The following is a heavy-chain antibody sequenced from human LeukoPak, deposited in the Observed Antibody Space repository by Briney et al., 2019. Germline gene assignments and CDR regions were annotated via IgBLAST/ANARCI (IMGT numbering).Heavy chain of an antibody. CDR2: SNPSGGST. Sequence: ASVKVSCKASGYTFTSYYMHWVRQAPGQGLEWMGISNPSGGSTSYAQKFQGRVTMTRDMSTSTVYMELSSLRSEDTAVYYCARARRAEMATIVLNAFDIWGQGTMVTVSS. D-gene: IGHD5-24*01. CDR1: GYTFTSYY. V-gene: IGHV1-46*01. CDR3: ARARRAEMATIVLNAFDI. J-gene: IGHJ3*02.